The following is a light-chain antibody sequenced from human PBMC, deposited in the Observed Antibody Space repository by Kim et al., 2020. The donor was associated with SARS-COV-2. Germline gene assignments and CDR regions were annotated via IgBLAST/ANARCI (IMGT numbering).Light chain of an antibody. CDR2: SAS. CDR3: QHSDSPPYM. CDR1: QSVVTC. J-gene: IGKJ2*01. V-gene: IGKV1-39*01. Sequence: SASVGDRVALACRASQSVVTCVSGYQQKRGKAPERVRSSASNLQSGVPPRFSGSGSGAGFTLTIGSLQPEHVAYDYCQHSDSPPYMFAQGGELEI.